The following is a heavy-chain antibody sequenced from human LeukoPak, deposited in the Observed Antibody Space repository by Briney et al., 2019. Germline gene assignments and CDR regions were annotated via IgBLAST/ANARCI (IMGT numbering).Heavy chain of an antibody. Sequence: WGGPRLSPAAPGVTPSVFSTRMGRRTPGEGVGGGSLISFGGGSTNYADSVKGRFTISRDNSKNSLYLQMNSLRAEDTALYYCAKEEGKEVDSVYYYYGMDVWGQGTTVTVSS. J-gene: IGHJ6*02. V-gene: IGHV3-43D*03. D-gene: IGHD3-9*01. CDR1: GVTPSVFS. CDR3: AKEEGKEVDSVYYYYGMDV. CDR2: ISFGGGST.